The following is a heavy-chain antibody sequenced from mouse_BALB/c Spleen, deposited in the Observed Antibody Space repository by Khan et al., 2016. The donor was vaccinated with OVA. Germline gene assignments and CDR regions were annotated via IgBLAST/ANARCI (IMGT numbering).Heavy chain of an antibody. D-gene: IGHD1-1*01. J-gene: IGHJ3*01. CDR3: ARRDYGSSYGFAY. CDR1: DFSLTNYG. CDR2: MWSGGST. Sequence: QVQLKESGPGLVQPSQSLSITCTVSDFSLTNYGIHWVRQPPGKGLEWLGVMWSGGSTDYNVAFISRLSISKDNSKSQVFFKMNSLQVDDTAIYYGARRDYGSSYGFAYWGQGTLVTVSA. V-gene: IGHV2-4*02.